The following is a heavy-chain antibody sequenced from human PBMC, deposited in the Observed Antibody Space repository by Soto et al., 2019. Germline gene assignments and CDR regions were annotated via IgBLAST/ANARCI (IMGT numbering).Heavy chain of an antibody. CDR1: GFTFSNAW. V-gene: IGHV3-15*01. CDR3: TTLRLGYYYMDV. CDR2: IKSKTDGGTT. D-gene: IGHD3-16*01. Sequence: GGSLRLSCAASGFTFSNAWMSWVRQAPGKGLEWVGRIKSKTDGGTTDYAAPVKGRFTISRDDSKNTLYLQMNSLKTEDTAVYYCTTLRLGYYYMDVWGKGTTVTVSS. J-gene: IGHJ6*03.